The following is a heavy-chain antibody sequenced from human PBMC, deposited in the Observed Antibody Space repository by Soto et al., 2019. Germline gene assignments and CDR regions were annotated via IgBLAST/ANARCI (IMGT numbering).Heavy chain of an antibody. J-gene: IGHJ4*02. CDR1: GGSISSYY. CDR2: IYYSGST. Sequence: SETLSLTCTVSGGSISSYYWSWIRQPPGKGLEWIGYIYYSGSTNYNPSLKSRVTISVDTSKNQFSLKLSSVTAADTAVYYCARGLVATIPDYWGQGTLVTVSS. V-gene: IGHV4-59*01. CDR3: ARGLVATIPDY. D-gene: IGHD5-12*01.